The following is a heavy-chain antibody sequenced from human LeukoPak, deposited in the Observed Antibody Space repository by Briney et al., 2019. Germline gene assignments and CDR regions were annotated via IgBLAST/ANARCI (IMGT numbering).Heavy chain of an antibody. D-gene: IGHD6-13*01. V-gene: IGHV3-74*01. Sequence: GGSLRLSCAASGFTFSSYWMHLVRQAPGKGLVWVSRINSDRSSTSYADSVKGRFTISRDNAKNTLYLQMNSLTAEDTAVYYCARGRRQLVRSWGYWGQGTLVTVSS. CDR3: ARGRRQLVRSWGY. CDR2: INSDRSST. J-gene: IGHJ4*02. CDR1: GFTFSSYW.